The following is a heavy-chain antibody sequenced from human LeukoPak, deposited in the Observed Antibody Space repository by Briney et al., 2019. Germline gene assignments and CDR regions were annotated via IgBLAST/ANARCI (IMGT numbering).Heavy chain of an antibody. CDR3: ASAVAAPDQDPPFDY. CDR2: ISKSDGTT. CDR1: GITSSDNF. D-gene: IGHD6-25*01. V-gene: IGHV3-11*01. J-gene: IGHJ4*02. Sequence: GGSLRLSCAASGITSSDNFMSWIRQAPGKGLEWISYISKSDGTTYYADTVKGRFTISRDSAKNSVYLYMNSLRAEDTAVYYCASAVAAPDQDPPFDYWGQGTLVTVSS.